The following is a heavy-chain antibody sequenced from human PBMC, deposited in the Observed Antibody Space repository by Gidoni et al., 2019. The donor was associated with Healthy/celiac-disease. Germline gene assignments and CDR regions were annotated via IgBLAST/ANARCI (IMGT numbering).Heavy chain of an antibody. CDR3: ARDPVAGSYDAFDI. J-gene: IGHJ3*02. CDR2: IIPIFGTA. V-gene: IGHV1-69*01. D-gene: IGHD6-19*01. Sequence: QVQLVLSGAEVKKPGSSVQVSCKASGGTFSSYAISWLRQAPGQGLEWMGGIIPIFGTANYAQKFQGRVTITADESTSTAYMELSSLRSEDTAVYYCARDPVAGSYDAFDIWGQGTMVTVSS. CDR1: GGTFSSYA.